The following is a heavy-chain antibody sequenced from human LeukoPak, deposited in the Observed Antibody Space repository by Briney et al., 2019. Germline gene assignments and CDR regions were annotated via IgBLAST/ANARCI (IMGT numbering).Heavy chain of an antibody. D-gene: IGHD3-3*01. CDR2: IIPIFGTA. V-gene: IGHV1-69*05. CDR3: ASSGFGVVPETVEEKHMDV. J-gene: IGHJ6*03. CDR1: GGTFSSYA. Sequence: GASVKVSCKASGGTFSSYAISRVRQAPGQGLEWMGGIIPIFGTANYAQKFQGRVTITTDESTSTAYMELSSLRSEDTAVYYCASSGFGVVPETVEEKHMDVWGKGTTVTVSS.